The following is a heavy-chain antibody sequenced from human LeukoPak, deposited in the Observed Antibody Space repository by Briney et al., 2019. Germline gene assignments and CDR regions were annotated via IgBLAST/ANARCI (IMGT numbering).Heavy chain of an antibody. V-gene: IGHV4-61*01. CDR2: IYYSGST. J-gene: IGHJ4*02. CDR3: ASRIAAAPIDY. Sequence: PSETLSLTCTVSGGSVSSGSYYWSWIRQPPGKGLEWIGYIYYSGSTNYNPSLKSRVTISVDTPKNQFSLKLSSVTAADTAVYYCASRIAAAPIDYWGQGTLVTVSS. D-gene: IGHD6-13*01. CDR1: GGSVSSGSYY.